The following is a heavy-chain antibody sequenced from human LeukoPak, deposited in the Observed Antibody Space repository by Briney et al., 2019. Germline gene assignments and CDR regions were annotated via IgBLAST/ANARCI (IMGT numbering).Heavy chain of an antibody. Sequence: GGSLRLSCAASGFTFSSYEMNWVRQAPGKGLEWVSYISSSGSTIYYADSVKGRFTISRDNAKNTLYLQMNRLRAEDTAVYYCARWTDTNDYGDSNLSYWGQGTLVTVSS. D-gene: IGHD4-17*01. CDR2: ISSSGSTI. J-gene: IGHJ4*02. V-gene: IGHV3-48*03. CDR1: GFTFSSYE. CDR3: ARWTDTNDYGDSNLSY.